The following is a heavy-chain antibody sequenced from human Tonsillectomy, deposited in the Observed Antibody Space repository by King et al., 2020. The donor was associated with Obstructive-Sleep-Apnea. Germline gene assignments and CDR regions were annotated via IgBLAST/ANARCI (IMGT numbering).Heavy chain of an antibody. V-gene: IGHV4-59*01. Sequence: VQLQESGPGLVKPSETLSLTCTVSGGSISSYYWSWIRQPPGKGLEWIGYLYYSGSTNYNPSLKSRVTISVDTSKNQFSLKLSSVTPADTAVYYCARGGKYYYDSSGYYFDYWGQGTLVTVSS. CDR1: GGSISSYY. CDR3: ARGGKYYYDSSGYYFDY. J-gene: IGHJ4*02. D-gene: IGHD3-22*01. CDR2: LYYSGST.